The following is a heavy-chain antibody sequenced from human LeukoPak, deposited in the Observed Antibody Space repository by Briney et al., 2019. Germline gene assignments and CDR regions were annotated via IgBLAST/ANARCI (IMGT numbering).Heavy chain of an antibody. CDR3: TRDRASYCGGDCYSEGYYFDY. CDR2: IRSKAYGGTT. CDR1: GFTFGDYA. Sequence: GGSLRLSCTASGFTFGDYAMNWVRQAPGKGLEWVGFIRSKAYGGTTEYAASVKGRFTISRDDSKSIAYLQMNSLKTEDTAVYYCTRDRASYCGGDCYSEGYYFDYWGQGTLVTVSS. D-gene: IGHD2-21*02. V-gene: IGHV3-49*04. J-gene: IGHJ4*02.